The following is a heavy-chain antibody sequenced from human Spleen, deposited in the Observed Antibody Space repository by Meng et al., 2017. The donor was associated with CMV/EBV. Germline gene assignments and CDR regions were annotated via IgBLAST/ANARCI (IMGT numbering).Heavy chain of an antibody. D-gene: IGHD3-16*01. J-gene: IGHJ6*02. CDR3: ARGGGARPGGMDV. CDR2: INHSGST. V-gene: IGHV4-34*01. CDR1: GESFSGYY. Sequence: AGYGESFSGYYCSWIRQPPRKGLEWIGEINHSGSTNYDPSLKSRVTISVDTCKTQFSLKLSSVTAADTAVYYCARGGGARPGGMDVWGQGTTVTVSS.